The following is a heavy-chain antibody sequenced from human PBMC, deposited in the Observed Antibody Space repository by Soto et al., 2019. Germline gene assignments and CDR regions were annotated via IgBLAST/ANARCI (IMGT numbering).Heavy chain of an antibody. D-gene: IGHD3-22*01. V-gene: IGHV1-69*01. CDR3: ARGGSGYTWFNEF. CDR2: IIPVFQTA. CDR1: GGLFSSYP. J-gene: IGHJ4*02. Sequence: QEQLVQSGAEVKKPGSSVKVSCKASGGLFSSYPISWVRQVPGQGLEWMGGIIPVFQTAYYTQRFQGRVTITADDSTNTAYSELSSLRAEDTAIYYWARGGSGYTWFNEFWGQGTLVTVAS.